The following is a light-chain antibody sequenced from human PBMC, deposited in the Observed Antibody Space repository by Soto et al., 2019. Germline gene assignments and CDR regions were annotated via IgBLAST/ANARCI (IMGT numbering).Light chain of an antibody. V-gene: IGKV3D-7*01. J-gene: IGKJ1*01. Sequence: EIVMTQSPATLSLSPGERDTLSCRASQSVSSSYLSWYQQKPGQAPRLLIYGASTRATGIPARFSGSGSGTDFTLTISSLQPEDFAIHYCQQDYNFPWTFGQGTKVEIK. CDR2: GAS. CDR1: QSVSSSY. CDR3: QQDYNFPWT.